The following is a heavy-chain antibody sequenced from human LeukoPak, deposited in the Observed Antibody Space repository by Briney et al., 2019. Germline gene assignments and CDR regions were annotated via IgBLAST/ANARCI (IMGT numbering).Heavy chain of an antibody. V-gene: IGHV4-59*01. CDR1: GGSISSYY. D-gene: IGHD2/OR15-2a*01. CDR2: IYYSGST. CDR3: ARGVLRGYFDY. J-gene: IGHJ4*02. Sequence: SETLSLTCTVSGGSISSYYWSWIRQPPGKGLEWIGYIYYSGSTNYNPSLKSRVTISVDTSKNQSSLKLSSVTAADTAVYYCARGVLRGYFDYWGQGTLVTVSS.